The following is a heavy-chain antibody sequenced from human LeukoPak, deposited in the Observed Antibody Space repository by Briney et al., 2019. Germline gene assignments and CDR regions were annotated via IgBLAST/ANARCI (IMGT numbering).Heavy chain of an antibody. Sequence: PGGSLRLSCAASGFTFSSYWMHWVRQAPGKGLVWVSRINSDGSSTSYADSVKGRFTISRDTAKNTLYLQLSSLRAEDTAVYYCARDDFWSGYDYWGKGTLVTVSS. CDR3: ARDDFWSGYDY. CDR2: INSDGSST. D-gene: IGHD3-3*01. J-gene: IGHJ4*02. V-gene: IGHV3-74*01. CDR1: GFTFSSYW.